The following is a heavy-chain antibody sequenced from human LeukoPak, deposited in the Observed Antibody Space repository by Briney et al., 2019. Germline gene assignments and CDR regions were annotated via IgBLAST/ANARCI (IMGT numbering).Heavy chain of an antibody. CDR2: IKNDGSST. D-gene: IGHD6-19*01. CDR1: GFTFSRYW. Sequence: PGGSLRLSCAASGFTFSRYWMHWVRQAPGKGLVWVSLIKNDGSSTTYADSVKGRFTISRDNAKNTLHLQMNSLRAEDTAVYYCVRDLGIAVAPGYWGQGTLVTVSS. V-gene: IGHV3-74*03. J-gene: IGHJ4*02. CDR3: VRDLGIAVAPGY.